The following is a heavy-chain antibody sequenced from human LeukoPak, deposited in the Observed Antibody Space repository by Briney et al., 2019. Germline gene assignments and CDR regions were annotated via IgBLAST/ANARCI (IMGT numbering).Heavy chain of an antibody. CDR3: ARVSSEYSYGHPYYFDY. J-gene: IGHJ4*02. CDR1: RFTFSTYP. V-gene: IGHV3-21*01. Sequence: GGSLRLSCAASRFTFSTYPVIWVRQAPGKGLEWVSSISSSSSYIYYADSVKGRFTISRDNAKNSLYLQMNSLRAEDTAVYYCARVSSEYSYGHPYYFDYWGQGILVTVSS. CDR2: ISSSSSYI. D-gene: IGHD5-18*01.